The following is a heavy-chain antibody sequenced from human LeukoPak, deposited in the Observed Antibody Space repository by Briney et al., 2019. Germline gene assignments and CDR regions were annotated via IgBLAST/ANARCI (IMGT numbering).Heavy chain of an antibody. Sequence: SETLSLTCTVSGGSISSSSYYWGWIRQPPGKGLEWIGYIYYSGSTNYNPSLKSRVTISVDTSKNQFSLKLSSVTAADTAVYYCARYGSGSYYYYYMDVWGKGTTVTISS. CDR1: GGSISSSSYY. V-gene: IGHV4-61*05. CDR2: IYYSGST. D-gene: IGHD3-10*01. CDR3: ARYGSGSYYYYYMDV. J-gene: IGHJ6*03.